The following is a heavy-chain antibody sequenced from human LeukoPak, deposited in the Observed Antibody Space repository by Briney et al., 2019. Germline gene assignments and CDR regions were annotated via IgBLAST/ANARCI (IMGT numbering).Heavy chain of an antibody. J-gene: IGHJ4*02. CDR1: GGSISSGGYS. CDR2: IYHSGST. CDR3: ARGRRSSILATATFFDY. V-gene: IGHV4-30-2*01. D-gene: IGHD6-6*01. Sequence: SQTLSLTCAVSGGSISSGGYSWSWIRQPPGKGLEWIGYIYHSGSTYYNPSLKSRVTISVDRSKNQFSLKLSSVTAADTAVYYCARGRRSSILATATFFDYWGQGTLVTVSS.